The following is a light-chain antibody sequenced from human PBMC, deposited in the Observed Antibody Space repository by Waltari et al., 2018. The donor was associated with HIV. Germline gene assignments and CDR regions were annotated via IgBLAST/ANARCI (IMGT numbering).Light chain of an antibody. CDR2: EVS. CDR3: SSYTSSSTLRV. V-gene: IGLV2-14*01. Sequence: QSALTQPASVSGSPGQPITISCTGTSSDAGGSNSVSWYQQHPGKAPKLMIYEVSNRPSGVSNRFSGSKSGNTASLTISGLQAEDEADYYCSSYTSSSTLRVFGGGTKLTVL. J-gene: IGLJ3*02. CDR1: SSDAGGSNS.